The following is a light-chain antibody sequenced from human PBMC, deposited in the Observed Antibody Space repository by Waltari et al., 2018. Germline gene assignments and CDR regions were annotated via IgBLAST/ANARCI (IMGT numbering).Light chain of an antibody. V-gene: IGLV3-25*03. J-gene: IGLJ2*01. Sequence: SYDLTQPPSVSVYPGQTARITCAGDAFPRLYAYWYQQKQGQAPVLLIYKDSERPSGIPERFSGSSSGTTVTLTISGVQAEDEADYYCQSADTNFADHVAFGGGTQLTVL. CDR1: AFPRLY. CDR3: QSADTNFADHVA. CDR2: KDS.